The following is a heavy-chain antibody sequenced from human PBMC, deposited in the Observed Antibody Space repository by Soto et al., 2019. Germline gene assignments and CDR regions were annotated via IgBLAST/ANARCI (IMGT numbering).Heavy chain of an antibody. Sequence: EVRLVESGGGLVQPGGSLRLSCAASGFTFSSNWMSWVRQAPGKGLEWVANIKQDGSVTYYVDSVKGRFTISRDNAKNSLYLQMNSLRAADTAVDYCARDLGNYGDYFDYWGQGTLVTVSS. CDR2: IKQDGSVT. CDR1: GFTFSSNW. J-gene: IGHJ4*02. D-gene: IGHD4-17*01. V-gene: IGHV3-7*01. CDR3: ARDLGNYGDYFDY.